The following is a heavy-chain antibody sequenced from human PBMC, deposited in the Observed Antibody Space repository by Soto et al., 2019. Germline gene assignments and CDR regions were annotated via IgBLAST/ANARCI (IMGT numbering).Heavy chain of an antibody. J-gene: IGHJ6*03. Sequence: ASVKVSCKASGYTFTSYGISWVRQAPGQGLEWMGWISAYNGNTNYAQKLQGRVTMTTDTSTSTAYMELRSLRSDDTAVYYCARAPDIVVVPAAVYYYYYYYMDVWGKGTTVTAP. D-gene: IGHD2-2*01. CDR3: ARAPDIVVVPAAVYYYYYYYMDV. V-gene: IGHV1-18*01. CDR2: ISAYNGNT. CDR1: GYTFTSYG.